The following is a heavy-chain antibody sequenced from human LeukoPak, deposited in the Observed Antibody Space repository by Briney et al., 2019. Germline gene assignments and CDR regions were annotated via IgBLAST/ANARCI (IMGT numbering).Heavy chain of an antibody. Sequence: GGSLRLSCAASGFTFSIYGMHWVRQAPGKGLEWVTFIRYDGSNKYYADSVKGRFTISRDNSKNTVYLQMNSLRAEDTAVYYCAKDANEYNDDEAFDIWGQGTMVTVSS. CDR3: AKDANEYNDDEAFDI. V-gene: IGHV3-30*02. CDR1: GFTFSIYG. CDR2: IRYDGSNK. D-gene: IGHD3-22*01. J-gene: IGHJ3*02.